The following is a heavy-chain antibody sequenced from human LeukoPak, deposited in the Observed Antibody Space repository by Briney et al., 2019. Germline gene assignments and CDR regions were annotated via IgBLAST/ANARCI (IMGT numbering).Heavy chain of an antibody. Sequence: PGRSLRLSCAASAFTFSSYAMSWVRQAPGKGLEWVSVISGSGGTTDYAESVKGRFTSSRDNSKNTLYLQMNSLRAEDTAVYYCAKGWSHYYDSSGYPSGYPDYWGQGTLVTVSS. J-gene: IGHJ4*02. CDR3: AKGWSHYYDSSGYPSGYPDY. CDR2: ISGSGGTT. D-gene: IGHD3-22*01. CDR1: AFTFSSYA. V-gene: IGHV3-23*01.